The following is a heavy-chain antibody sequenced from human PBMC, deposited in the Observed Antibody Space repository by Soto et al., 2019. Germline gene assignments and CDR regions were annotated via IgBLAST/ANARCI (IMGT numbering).Heavy chain of an antibody. V-gene: IGHV1-2*02. Sequence: QVQLVQSGAEVKKPGASVKVSCKAPGYTFTGYYMHWVRQAPGQGPEWMGWINPNSGGTTYAQKFQGRVTVTRDTSISIAYMELSSLRSVDTAVYYCARGGSSSLDYWGQGTLVTVSS. D-gene: IGHD6-6*01. CDR1: GYTFTGYY. J-gene: IGHJ4*02. CDR2: INPNSGGT. CDR3: ARGGSSSLDY.